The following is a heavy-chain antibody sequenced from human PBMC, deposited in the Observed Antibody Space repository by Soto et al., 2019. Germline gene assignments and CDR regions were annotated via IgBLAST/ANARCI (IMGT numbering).Heavy chain of an antibody. J-gene: IGHJ4*02. Sequence: GGSLRLSCTASGFTFSNYWMTWIRQAPGKGLEWVANIKADGSDKYYVDSVKGRFAISKDNAKNSLYLQMNSLRVEDTAVYYCARDVVAVAATSGFDYWGQGTLVTVSS. D-gene: IGHD6-19*01. CDR2: IKADGSDK. CDR1: GFTFSNYW. V-gene: IGHV3-7*01. CDR3: ARDVVAVAATSGFDY.